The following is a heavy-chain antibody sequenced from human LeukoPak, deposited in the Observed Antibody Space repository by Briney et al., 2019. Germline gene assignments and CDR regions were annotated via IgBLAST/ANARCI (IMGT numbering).Heavy chain of an antibody. CDR2: TYYSGDT. CDR3: ARVFHDSSGYPFDY. CDR1: GGSMSSYY. Sequence: SETLSLTCTVSGGSMSSYYWSWIRQPPGKGLEWIGYTYYSGDTNCNPSLKSRVTISVDTSKNQFSLKVSSVTAADTAVYYCARVFHDSSGYPFDYWGQGTLVTVSS. J-gene: IGHJ4*02. D-gene: IGHD3-22*01. V-gene: IGHV4-59*01.